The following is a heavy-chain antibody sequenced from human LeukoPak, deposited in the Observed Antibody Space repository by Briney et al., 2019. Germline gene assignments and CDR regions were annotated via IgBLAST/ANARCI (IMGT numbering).Heavy chain of an antibody. J-gene: IGHJ5*02. CDR3: ARDGGTTSGP. D-gene: IGHD4-17*01. CDR2: IYYSGST. CDR1: GGXISSYY. V-gene: IGHV4-59*01. Sequence: SETLSLTCTVSGGXISSYYCSWIRQPPGKGLEWVGYIYYSGSTNYNPSLKSRVTISVDTSKNQFSLKLSSVTAADTAVYYCARDGGTTSGPWGQGTLVTVSS.